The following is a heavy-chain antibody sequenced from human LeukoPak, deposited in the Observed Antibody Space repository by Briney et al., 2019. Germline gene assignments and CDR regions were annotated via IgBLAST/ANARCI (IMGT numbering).Heavy chain of an antibody. V-gene: IGHV1-2*04. J-gene: IGHJ4*02. CDR2: INPNSGGT. D-gene: IGHD1-26*01. Sequence: GASVKVSCKASGYTFTGYYMHWVRQAPGQGLEWMGWINPNSGGTNYAQKFQGWVTMIRDTSISTAYMELSRLRSDDTAVYYCARDVPRIVGAPVGGGWGQGTLVTVSS. CDR3: ARDVPRIVGAPVGGG. CDR1: GYTFTGYY.